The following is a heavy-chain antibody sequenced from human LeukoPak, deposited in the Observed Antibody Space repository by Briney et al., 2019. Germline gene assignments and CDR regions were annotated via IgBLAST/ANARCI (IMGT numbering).Heavy chain of an antibody. Sequence: PGGSLRLSCAASGFTFSSYEMNWVRQAPGKGLEWVGRIKSKTDGGTTDYAAPVKGRFTISRDDSKNTLYLQMNSLKTEDTAVYYCTTDTIYDFWSGYRYLDYWGQGTLVTVSS. CDR1: GFTFSSYE. CDR3: TTDTIYDFWSGYRYLDY. CDR2: IKSKTDGGTT. J-gene: IGHJ4*02. D-gene: IGHD3-3*01. V-gene: IGHV3-15*01.